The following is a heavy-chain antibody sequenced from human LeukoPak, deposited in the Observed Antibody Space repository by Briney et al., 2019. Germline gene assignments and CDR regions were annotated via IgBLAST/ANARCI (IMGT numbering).Heavy chain of an antibody. V-gene: IGHV3-74*03. CDR1: GFTFTSYG. Sequence: GGSLRLSCAASGFTFTSYGMSWVRQAPGKGLVWVSRIDSNGGGATYADSVKGRFTTSRDNGNNTMYLQMNSLRAEDTAIYYCARAKYSSRWSLDYWGQGALVTVSS. J-gene: IGHJ4*02. CDR3: ARAKYSSRWSLDY. CDR2: IDSNGGGA. D-gene: IGHD6-13*01.